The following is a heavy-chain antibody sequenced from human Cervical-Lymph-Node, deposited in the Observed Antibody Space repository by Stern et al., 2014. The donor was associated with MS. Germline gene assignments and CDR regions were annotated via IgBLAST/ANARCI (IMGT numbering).Heavy chain of an antibody. CDR1: GFTGSRDY. CDR3: ARDTSSPERSDW. D-gene: IGHD1-1*01. CDR2: ITNVGST. J-gene: IGHJ4*02. Sequence: VQLVEYGGGVIQPGGSLRLSCTASGFTGSRDYMTWVRKDPGKGLEWVSLITNVGSTFYTDSVKGRFTISRDDSKNTVYLHMTSLRAEDTAMYYCARDTSSPERSDWWGQGTLVTVSS. V-gene: IGHV3-53*01.